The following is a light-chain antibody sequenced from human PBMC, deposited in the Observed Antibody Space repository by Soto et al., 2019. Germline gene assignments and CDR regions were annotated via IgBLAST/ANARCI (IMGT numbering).Light chain of an antibody. CDR1: SSDVGGDNY. CDR2: EVS. Sequence: QSVLTQPPSASGSPGQSVTISCTGTSSDVGGDNYVSWYQQHPGKAPKLMIYEVSKRPSGVPDRFSGSKSGNTASLTVSGLQDEDEADYYCSSYAGSNNFVFGTGTKLTVL. J-gene: IGLJ1*01. V-gene: IGLV2-8*01. CDR3: SSYAGSNNFV.